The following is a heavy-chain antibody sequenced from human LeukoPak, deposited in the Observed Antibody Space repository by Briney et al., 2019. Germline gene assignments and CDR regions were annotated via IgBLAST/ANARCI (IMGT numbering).Heavy chain of an antibody. Sequence: PAGTLSLSCAASGFTISSYEVNWVRQHPGKGLQGCSYISNSGATVYYKASVKSRFTISRDKSKNSLYLQMNSLRVDDTAVYYCAREGSSDWKFIKHWGQGTLVTVSS. CDR1: GFTISSYE. V-gene: IGHV3-48*03. CDR2: ISNSGATV. D-gene: IGHD6-19*01. CDR3: AREGSSDWKFIKH. J-gene: IGHJ4*02.